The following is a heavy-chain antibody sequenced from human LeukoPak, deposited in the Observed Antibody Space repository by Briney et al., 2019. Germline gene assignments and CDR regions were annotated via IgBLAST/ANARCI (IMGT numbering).Heavy chain of an antibody. J-gene: IGHJ4*02. CDR1: GFTFTTYT. D-gene: IGHD4-17*01. CDR2: ISGSSRSI. Sequence: GVSLRLSCVASGFTFTTYTMHGVRQAPGKGLEGVSFISGSSRSIYYADSVQGRFTISRDNAKNSFYLQMKSLRAEDTAVYYCTRDRTVAQFDCWGQGTLVTVSS. CDR3: TRDRTVAQFDC. V-gene: IGHV3-21*01.